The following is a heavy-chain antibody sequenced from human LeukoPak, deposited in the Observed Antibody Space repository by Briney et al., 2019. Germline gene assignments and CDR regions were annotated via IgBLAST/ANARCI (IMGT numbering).Heavy chain of an antibody. CDR3: ARASVLLWFGELFGPWFAP. D-gene: IGHD3-10*01. CDR1: GGSISSYY. CDR2: IYYSGST. Sequence: PSETLSLTCTVSGGSISSYYWSWIRQPPGKGLEWIGYIYYSGSTHYNPSLKSRVTISGDTSNNRFSLKLSFVTAAERAVYYCARASVLLWFGELFGPWFAPWGQGTLVTV. V-gene: IGHV4-59*01. J-gene: IGHJ5*02.